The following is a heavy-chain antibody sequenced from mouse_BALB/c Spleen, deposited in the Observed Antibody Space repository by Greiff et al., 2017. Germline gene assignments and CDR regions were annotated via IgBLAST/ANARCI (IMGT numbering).Heavy chain of an antibody. Sequence: QVQLQQSGAELAKPGASVKMSCKASGYNFTSYWMHWVKQRPGQGLEWIGYINPSTGYTEYNQKFKDKATLTADKSSSTAYMQLSSLTSEDSAVYYCARSFGYYGYFDVWGAGTTVTVSS. CDR1: GYNFTSYW. CDR2: INPSTGYT. D-gene: IGHD2-2*01. J-gene: IGHJ1*01. CDR3: ARSFGYYGYFDV. V-gene: IGHV1-7*01.